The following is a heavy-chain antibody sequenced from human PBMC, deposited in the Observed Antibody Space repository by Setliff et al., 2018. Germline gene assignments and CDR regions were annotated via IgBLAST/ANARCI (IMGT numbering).Heavy chain of an antibody. Sequence: LSLTCTVSGYSISRGNYYWSWIRQPPGKGLEWIGYIYHSGSTSYNPSLKSRVTISVDTSKNQFALHLKSVTAADTAVYYCARDRSAYSYGLDVWGQGTTVTVSS. D-gene: IGHD2-15*01. V-gene: IGHV4-30-4*08. J-gene: IGHJ6*02. CDR1: GYSISRGNYY. CDR3: ARDRSAYSYGLDV. CDR2: IYHSGST.